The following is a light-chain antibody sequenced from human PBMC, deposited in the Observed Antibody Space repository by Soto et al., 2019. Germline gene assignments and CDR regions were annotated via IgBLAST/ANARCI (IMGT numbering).Light chain of an antibody. J-gene: IGKJ1*01. CDR3: QQYYSYPRT. CDR2: AAS. V-gene: IGKV1-9*01. CDR1: QGISSY. Sequence: IQLTQSPSALSASVGDRVTITCRASQGISSYLAWYQQKPGKAPKLLIYAASTLQSGVPSRFSGSGSGTDFTLTISCLQSEDFATYYCQQYYSYPRTFGQGTKVDIK.